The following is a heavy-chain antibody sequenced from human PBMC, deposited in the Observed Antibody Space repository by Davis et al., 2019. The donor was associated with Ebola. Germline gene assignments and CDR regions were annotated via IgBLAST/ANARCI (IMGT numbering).Heavy chain of an antibody. CDR3: ARDRPLDFFFGDYYGMDV. Sequence: GESLKISCAGSGFRFSTYTMNWVRQAPGKGLEWISYISSSSTNKYYADSVKGRFTISRDNSKNTLYLQMNSLRAEDTAVYYCARDRPLDFFFGDYYGMDVWGQGTTVTVSS. D-gene: IGHD3-16*01. CDR1: GFRFSTYT. CDR2: ISSSSTNK. J-gene: IGHJ6*02. V-gene: IGHV3-48*01.